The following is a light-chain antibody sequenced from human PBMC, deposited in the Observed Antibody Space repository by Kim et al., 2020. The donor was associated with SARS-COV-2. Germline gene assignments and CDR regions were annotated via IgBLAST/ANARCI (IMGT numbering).Light chain of an antibody. CDR1: SSNIGSNT. J-gene: IGLJ3*02. Sequence: GQRVTISCCGSSSNIGSNTENGYQQLPGTAPKLLIYSNNQRPSGVPDRFSGSKSGTSASLAISGLQSEDEADYYCAAWDDSLNGPVFGGGTQLTVL. CDR3: AAWDDSLNGPV. CDR2: SNN. V-gene: IGLV1-44*01.